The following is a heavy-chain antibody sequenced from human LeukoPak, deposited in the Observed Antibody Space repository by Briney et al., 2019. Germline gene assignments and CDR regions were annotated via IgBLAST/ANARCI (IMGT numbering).Heavy chain of an antibody. CDR2: TSGDGITT. Sequence: GGSLRLSCAASGFTFHNYAIHWVRQAPGKGLEWVSLTSGDGITTYFADSVKGRFTISRDNSKSSLFLQINSLRTEDTALYYCARDHVYGGADYWGQGTLVTVSS. CDR3: ARDHVYGGADY. V-gene: IGHV3-43*02. D-gene: IGHD5/OR15-5a*01. J-gene: IGHJ4*02. CDR1: GFTFHNYA.